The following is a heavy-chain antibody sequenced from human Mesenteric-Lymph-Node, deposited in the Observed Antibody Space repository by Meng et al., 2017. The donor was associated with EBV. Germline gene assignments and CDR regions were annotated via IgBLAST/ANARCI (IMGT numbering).Heavy chain of an antibody. Sequence: QITLKDSGSTLVKPTQTLTWTCTFSGFSLRTSEVGVGWIRQPPGKALKWLAVIYWDGDARYNPSLKSRLTITKYTSKNQVVLTMTNMDPVDTATYFCAHISPYDPTGKGFDPSGQGTLGTVAS. CDR3: AHISPYDPTGKGFDP. CDR2: IYWDGDA. CDR1: GFSLRTSEVG. J-gene: IGHJ5*02. V-gene: IGHV2-5*02. D-gene: IGHD3-16*01.